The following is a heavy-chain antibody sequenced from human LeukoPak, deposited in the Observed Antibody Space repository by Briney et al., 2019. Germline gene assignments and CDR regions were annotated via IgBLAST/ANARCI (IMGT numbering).Heavy chain of an antibody. CDR1: GFTFSSYG. CDR3: ARKTGTTGEAFDY. Sequence: AGGSLRLSCAASGFTFSSYGMHWVRQAPGKGLEWVAVISYDGSNKYYVDSVKGRFTISRDNAENSLYLQMNSLRAEDTAVYYCARKTGTTGEAFDYWGQGTQVTVSS. J-gene: IGHJ4*02. V-gene: IGHV3-30*03. D-gene: IGHD1-1*01. CDR2: ISYDGSNK.